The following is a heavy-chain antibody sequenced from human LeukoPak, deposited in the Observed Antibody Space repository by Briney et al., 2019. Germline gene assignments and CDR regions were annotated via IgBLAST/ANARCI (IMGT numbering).Heavy chain of an antibody. CDR2: IKQDGSER. Sequence: GGSLRLSCAASGFTFSSYWMSWVRQAPGKGLEWVANIKQDGSERYYVDSVKGRFTISRDNAKNSLYLQMNSLRAEDTAVYYCARVRGSSYFDYWGQGTLVTVSS. J-gene: IGHJ4*02. CDR3: ARVRGSSYFDY. D-gene: IGHD6-6*01. V-gene: IGHV3-7*01. CDR1: GFTFSSYW.